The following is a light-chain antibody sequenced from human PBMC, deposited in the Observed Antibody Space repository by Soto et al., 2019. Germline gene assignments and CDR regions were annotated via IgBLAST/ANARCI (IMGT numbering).Light chain of an antibody. V-gene: IGKV1-39*01. CDR3: QQSYSTPPWT. J-gene: IGKJ1*01. CDR2: AAS. CDR1: QSINSF. Sequence: DIQMTQSPSSLSASVGDRVTITCRASQSINSFLNWYQQKPGKAPKLLIYAASSLESVVPSRFSGSGSGTDFTLTISSLQPEDFATYYCQQSYSTPPWTFGQGTKVEIK.